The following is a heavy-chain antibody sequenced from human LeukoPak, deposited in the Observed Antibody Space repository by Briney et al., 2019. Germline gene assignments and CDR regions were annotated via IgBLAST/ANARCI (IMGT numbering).Heavy chain of an antibody. Sequence: PGGSLRLSCAASGFTFSSYWMHWVRQAPGKGQVWVSRINSDGSSTSYADSVKGRFTISRDNAKNTLYLQMNSLRAEDTAVYYCARDWRLDYWGQGTLVTVSS. CDR2: INSDGSST. V-gene: IGHV3-74*01. CDR1: GFTFSSYW. CDR3: ARDWRLDY. J-gene: IGHJ4*02.